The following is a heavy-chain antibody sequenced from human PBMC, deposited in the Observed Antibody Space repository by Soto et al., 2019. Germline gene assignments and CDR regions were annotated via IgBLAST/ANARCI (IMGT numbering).Heavy chain of an antibody. Sequence: QVQLQQWGAGLLKPSETLSLTCAVYGGSFSGYYWSWIRQPPGKGLEWIGEINHSGSTNYNPSLKSRVTISVDTSKNQFSLKLSSVTAADTAVYYCARHLYGSGHMDVWGKGTTVTVSS. CDR3: ARHLYGSGHMDV. D-gene: IGHD3-10*01. CDR2: INHSGST. V-gene: IGHV4-34*01. CDR1: GGSFSGYY. J-gene: IGHJ6*03.